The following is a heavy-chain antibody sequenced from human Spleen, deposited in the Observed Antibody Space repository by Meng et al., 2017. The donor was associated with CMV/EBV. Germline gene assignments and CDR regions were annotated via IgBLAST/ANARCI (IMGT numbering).Heavy chain of an antibody. CDR2: LSGSTGST. J-gene: IGHJ5*02. Sequence: SGFSLSSYAMSWVRQAPGKGLEWVSTLSGSTGSTDYADSVRGRFTISRDNSKNTLYLQMDSLRDEDTAVYYCAKDLRSGNSRWFDPWGQGTLVTVSS. V-gene: IGHV3-23*01. CDR3: AKDLRSGNSRWFDP. CDR1: GFSLSSYA. D-gene: IGHD4-23*01.